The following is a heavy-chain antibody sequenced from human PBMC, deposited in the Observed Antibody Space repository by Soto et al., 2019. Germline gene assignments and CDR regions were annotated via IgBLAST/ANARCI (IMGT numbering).Heavy chain of an antibody. D-gene: IGHD6-13*01. CDR3: ARVQYSSSWYVYFDY. CDR1: GGSISSYY. V-gene: IGHV4-59*01. J-gene: IGHJ4*02. CDR2: IYYSGST. Sequence: NPSETLSLTCTVSGGSISSYYWSWIRQPPGKGLEWIGYIYYSGSTNYNPSLKSRVTISVDTSKNQFSLKLSSVTAADTAVYYCARVQYSSSWYVYFDYWGQGTLVTVSS.